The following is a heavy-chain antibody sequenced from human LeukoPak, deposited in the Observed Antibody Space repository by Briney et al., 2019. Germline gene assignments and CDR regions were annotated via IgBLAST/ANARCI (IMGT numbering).Heavy chain of an antibody. Sequence: PSETLSLTCTVSGVSISSYYWTWIRQSAGKGLEWIGRIYTSGSTYYNPSLTSRVSMSVDTSKNQFSLKLSSVTAADTAVYYCARGRYSYGPQNYDYMDVWGKGTTVTISS. D-gene: IGHD5-18*01. J-gene: IGHJ6*03. CDR2: IYTSGST. CDR3: ARGRYSYGPQNYDYMDV. CDR1: GVSISSYY. V-gene: IGHV4-4*07.